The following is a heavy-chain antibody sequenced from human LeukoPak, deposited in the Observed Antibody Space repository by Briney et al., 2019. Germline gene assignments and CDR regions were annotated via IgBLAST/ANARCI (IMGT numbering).Heavy chain of an antibody. CDR3: ARGQVPAARGYNWFDP. V-gene: IGHV4-34*01. J-gene: IGHJ5*02. Sequence: SETLSLTCAVYGWSFNDYFWNWIRQPPGKGLEWIGEINARGDTNFNPSLKSRVTISVDTSKNQFSLRLTSMIAADTAVYYCARGQVPAARGYNWFDPWGQGTLVTVSS. CDR2: INARGDT. CDR1: GWSFNDYF. D-gene: IGHD2-2*01.